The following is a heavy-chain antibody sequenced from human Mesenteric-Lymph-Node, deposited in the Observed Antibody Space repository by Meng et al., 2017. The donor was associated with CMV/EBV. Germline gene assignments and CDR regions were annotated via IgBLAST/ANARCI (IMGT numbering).Heavy chain of an antibody. D-gene: IGHD3-9*01. V-gene: IGHV4-34*01. CDR2: INHSGST. J-gene: IGHJ4*02. CDR1: GGSFSGYY. Sequence: QGHVHQWGAGLLRPSETPSVTCTGYGGSFSGYYWNWIRQSPEKGLEWIGEINHSGSTTYNPSFTSRIIISVDTSTNQISLNMSSVTAADTAVYYCARGSSYDILTGYFDYWGQGALVTVSS. CDR3: ARGSSYDILTGYFDY.